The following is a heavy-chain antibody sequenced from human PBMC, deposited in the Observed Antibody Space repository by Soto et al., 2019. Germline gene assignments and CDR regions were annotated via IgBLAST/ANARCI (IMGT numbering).Heavy chain of an antibody. J-gene: IGHJ3*02. Sequence: QVRLQQWGAGLLKPSETLSLTCSVSGAYGGPFTTDYWGWIRQPPGKGLEWIGEINHSGSTNYNPSLKRRVTISVDTSKNHFSLKLNSVTAADTAVYCCARYPTAQWESGFMAFDIWGQGTMVTVS. D-gene: IGHD1-26*01. CDR3: ARYPTAQWESGFMAFDI. CDR2: INHSGST. V-gene: IGHV4-34*01. CDR1: GAYGGPFTTDY.